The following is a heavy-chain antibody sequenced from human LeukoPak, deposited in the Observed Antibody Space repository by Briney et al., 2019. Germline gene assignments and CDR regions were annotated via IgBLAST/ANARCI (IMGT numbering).Heavy chain of an antibody. CDR1: GFTFDDYA. CDR2: INSDGSST. J-gene: IGHJ4*02. V-gene: IGHV3-74*01. Sequence: GRSLRLSCAASGFTFDDYAMHWVRQAPGRGLVWVSRINSDGSSTSYADSVKGRFTISRDNAKNTLYLQMNSLRAEDTAVYYCAREGYYYDSSGYSYYFDYWGQGTLVTVSS. CDR3: AREGYYYDSSGYSYYFDY. D-gene: IGHD3-22*01.